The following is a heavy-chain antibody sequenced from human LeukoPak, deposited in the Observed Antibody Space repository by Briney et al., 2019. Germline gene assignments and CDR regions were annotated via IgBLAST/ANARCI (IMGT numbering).Heavy chain of an antibody. Sequence: ASVKVSCRASGYTFTSYDFNWVRQATGQRPEWMGWMSPNSGDTGYAQKFQDRVTMTRNTSISTAYMELSSLRSDDTAVYYCARGPPNWGYDYWGPGTLVTVSS. J-gene: IGHJ4*02. D-gene: IGHD7-27*01. V-gene: IGHV1-8*01. CDR1: GYTFTSYD. CDR3: ARGPPNWGYDY. CDR2: MSPNSGDT.